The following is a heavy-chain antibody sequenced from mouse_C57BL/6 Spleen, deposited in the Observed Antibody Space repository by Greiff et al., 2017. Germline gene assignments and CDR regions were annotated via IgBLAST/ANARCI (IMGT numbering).Heavy chain of an antibody. CDR1: GYTFTSYR. CDR2: IYPSNSET. V-gene: IGHV1-61*01. J-gene: IGHJ4*01. Sequence: QVQLQQSGAELVRPGSSVKLSCKASGYTFTSYRMDWVKQRPGQGLEWIGNIYPSNSETHYNQKFKDKATLTVDKSSSTASMQLSSLASEDSAVYYGARTGDFLSYYYAMDYWGQGTSVTVSS. CDR3: ARTGDFLSYYYAMDY.